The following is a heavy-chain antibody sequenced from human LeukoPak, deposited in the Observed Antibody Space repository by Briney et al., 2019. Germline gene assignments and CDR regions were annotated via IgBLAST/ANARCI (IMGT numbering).Heavy chain of an antibody. Sequence: GEPLQISSKGGGDNFNNYWNVWVRLMPGKGLEGMGTIYPSDSDTRYSPSFQGQVTISADKSISTAYLQWSSLKASDTAMYYCARQPSKYYYDSIDGNYFDYWGQGTLVTVSS. D-gene: IGHD3-22*01. V-gene: IGHV5-51*01. CDR3: ARQPSKYYYDSIDGNYFDY. CDR2: IYPSDSDT. J-gene: IGHJ4*02. CDR1: GDNFNNYW.